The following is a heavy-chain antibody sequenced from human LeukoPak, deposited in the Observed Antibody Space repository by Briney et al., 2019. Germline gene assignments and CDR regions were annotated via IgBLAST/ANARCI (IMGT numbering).Heavy chain of an antibody. J-gene: IGHJ4*02. CDR2: VNEGGSDK. V-gene: IGHV3-7*01. D-gene: IGHD3-10*01. CDR1: GFTFRRYW. CDR3: ARDVGRGFDY. Sequence: GGSLRLSCAASGFTFRRYWMTWVRQAPGKGLEWVANVNEGGSDKYYVGSVKGRFTISRDNAKNSLYLQMNSLRVEDTAVYYCARDVGRGFDYWGQGTLVTVSS.